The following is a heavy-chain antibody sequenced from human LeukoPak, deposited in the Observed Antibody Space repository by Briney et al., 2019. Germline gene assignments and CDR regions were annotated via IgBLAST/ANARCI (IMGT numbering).Heavy chain of an antibody. J-gene: IGHJ4*02. V-gene: IGHV3-53*04. Sequence: GGSLRLSCAASGFTVSSNYMSWVRQAPGKGLEWVSVIYSGGSTYYADSVKGRFTISRHNSKNTLYLQMNSLRAEDTAVYYCARHGGTYSSGWYEYDYWGQGTLVTVSS. CDR1: GFTVSSNY. D-gene: IGHD6-19*01. CDR2: IYSGGST. CDR3: ARHGGTYSSGWYEYDY.